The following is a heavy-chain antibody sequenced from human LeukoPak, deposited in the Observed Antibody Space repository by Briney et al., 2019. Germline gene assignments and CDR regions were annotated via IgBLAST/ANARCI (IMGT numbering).Heavy chain of an antibody. V-gene: IGHV4-59*01. CDR3: ARGPTRYYFDY. Sequence: PSETLSLTCTVAGGSISGYYWSWIRQPPGKGLEWIGYIYYSGSTNYNPSLESRVTISVDTSKNQFSLKLNSVTVADTALYYCARGPTRYYFDYWGQGSLVTVSS. CDR1: GGSISGYY. CDR2: IYYSGST. D-gene: IGHD1/OR15-1a*01. J-gene: IGHJ4*02.